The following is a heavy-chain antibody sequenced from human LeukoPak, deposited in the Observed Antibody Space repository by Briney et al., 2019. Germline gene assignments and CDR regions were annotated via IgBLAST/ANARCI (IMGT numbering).Heavy chain of an antibody. J-gene: IGHJ5*02. V-gene: IGHV3-53*01. CDR3: GRAGVYSASSGYGPDR. CDR1: GFSVSNNY. D-gene: IGHD3-22*01. Sequence: PGGSLRLSCAASGFSVSNNYMSWVRQAPGKGLEWVSVIHSAGETYYTDSVKGRFTISRDNSKNTLYLQMNSLRAEDTAVYYCGRAGVYSASSGYGPDRWGQGTLVTVSS. CDR2: IHSAGET.